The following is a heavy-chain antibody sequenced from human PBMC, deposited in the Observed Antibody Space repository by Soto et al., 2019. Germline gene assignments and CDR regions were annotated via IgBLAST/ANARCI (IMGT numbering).Heavy chain of an antibody. CDR1: GDSVSRDGYS. D-gene: IGHD4-4*01. V-gene: IGHV4-30-2*01. CDR2: IHHNGGT. Sequence: SETLSLTCAVSGDSVSRDGYSWNWIRQPPGRGLEWLGHIHHNGGTYYNPSLKSRVTISVDTSRNQVSLKLTSVTAADTAVYYCARTEGTTTFGYFDYWGQGTLVTVSS. J-gene: IGHJ4*02. CDR3: ARTEGTTTFGYFDY.